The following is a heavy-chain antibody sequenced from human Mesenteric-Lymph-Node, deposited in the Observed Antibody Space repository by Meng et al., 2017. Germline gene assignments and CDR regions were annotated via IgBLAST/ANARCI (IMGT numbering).Heavy chain of an antibody. J-gene: IGHJ4*01. V-gene: IGHV4-31*03. D-gene: IGHD3-22*01. Sequence: QAQLQESGPGLVKPSQSLSLTCTVSGGSISSGGHSWSWIRQHPGKGLEWIAYIYSSGSTSYNPSLKSRVILSVDTSKNQFSLKLSSVTAADTAVYYCARVDSSGYFLDYWGQGTLVTVSS. CDR1: GGSISSGGHS. CDR2: IYSSGST. CDR3: ARVDSSGYFLDY.